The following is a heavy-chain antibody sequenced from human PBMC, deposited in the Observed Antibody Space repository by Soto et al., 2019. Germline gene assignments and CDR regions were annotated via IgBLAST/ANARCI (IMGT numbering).Heavy chain of an antibody. V-gene: IGHV3-30-3*01. D-gene: IGHD7-27*01. J-gene: IGHJ4*02. CDR1: GFSFSISP. CDR2: ISSDGTNK. Sequence: QVQLVESGGGVVQPGRSLRLSCAASGFSFSISPMHWVRQAPGKGPEWVALISSDGTNKFYADSVKGRFTISQDNSKSTLYLQVDSLRPADAAVYYCARDPKISGVQHWAFKYFDSWGQGTLVTVSS. CDR3: ARDPKISGVQHWAFKYFDS.